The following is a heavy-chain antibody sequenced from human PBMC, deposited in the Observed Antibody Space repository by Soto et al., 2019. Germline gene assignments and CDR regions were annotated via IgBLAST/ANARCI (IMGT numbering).Heavy chain of an antibody. CDR3: ATTMITFGGVIGQSIDY. CDR2: IYYSGST. V-gene: IGHV4-31*03. D-gene: IGHD3-16*02. Sequence: QVQLQESGPGLVKPSQTLSLTCTVSGGSISSGGYYWSWIRQHPGKGLEWIGYIYYSGSTYYSPSLKSRVTISVDTSKNQFSLKLSSVTAADTAVYYCATTMITFGGVIGQSIDYWGQGTLVTVSS. J-gene: IGHJ4*02. CDR1: GGSISSGGYY.